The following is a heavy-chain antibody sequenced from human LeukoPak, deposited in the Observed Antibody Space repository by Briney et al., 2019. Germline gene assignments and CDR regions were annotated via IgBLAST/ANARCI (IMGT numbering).Heavy chain of an antibody. J-gene: IGHJ2*01. CDR2: ISGSGGST. Sequence: GGSLRLSCAASGFTFSSYGMSWVRQAPGKGLEWVSAISGSGGSTYYADSVKGRFTISRDNSKNTLYLQMNSLRAEDTAVYYCAKDLDSSSWYVWYFDLWGRGTLVTVSS. CDR3: AKDLDSSSWYVWYFDL. D-gene: IGHD6-13*01. CDR1: GFTFSSYG. V-gene: IGHV3-23*01.